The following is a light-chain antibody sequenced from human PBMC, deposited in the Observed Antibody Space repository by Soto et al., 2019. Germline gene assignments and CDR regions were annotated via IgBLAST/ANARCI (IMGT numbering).Light chain of an antibody. Sequence: ETVMTQSPATLSLSPGERATLSCRASQSVSSKLVWYQQKPGQAPRFLICGASTRATGIPARFRGSGSGTEFTLTIDSLQSEDFAVYYCQQYNDWPPAFGGGTKVEIK. CDR1: QSVSSK. V-gene: IGKV3-15*01. J-gene: IGKJ4*01. CDR3: QQYNDWPPA. CDR2: GAS.